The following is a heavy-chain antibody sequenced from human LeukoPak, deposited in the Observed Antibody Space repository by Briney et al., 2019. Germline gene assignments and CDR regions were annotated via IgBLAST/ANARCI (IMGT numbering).Heavy chain of an antibody. J-gene: IGHJ4*02. CDR3: ARDRYCSSTSCYVDY. Sequence: PGGSLRLSCAASGFTFSNYGMHWVRPPPGKGLGWVAVIWYDGSNKYYAESVKGRLTISRDNSKNTLYLQMTDLSAEDTAVYYCARDRYCSSTSCYVDYWGQGTLVTVSS. CDR2: IWYDGSNK. V-gene: IGHV3-33*01. D-gene: IGHD2-2*01. CDR1: GFTFSNYG.